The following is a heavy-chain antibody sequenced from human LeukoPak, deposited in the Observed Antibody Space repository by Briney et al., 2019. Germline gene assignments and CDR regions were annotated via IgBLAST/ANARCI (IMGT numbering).Heavy chain of an antibody. D-gene: IGHD2-15*01. Sequence: PGGSLRPSCAASGFTFSSYAMSWVRQAPGKGLEWVSAISGSGGSTYYADSVKGRFTISRDNSKNTLYLQMNSLRAEDTAVYDCAKDLSDGRDYWGQGTLVTVSS. CDR2: ISGSGGST. CDR1: GFTFSSYA. V-gene: IGHV3-23*01. CDR3: AKDLSDGRDY. J-gene: IGHJ4*02.